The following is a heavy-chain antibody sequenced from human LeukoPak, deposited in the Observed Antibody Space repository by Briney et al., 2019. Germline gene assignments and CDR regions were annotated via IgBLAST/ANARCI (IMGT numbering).Heavy chain of an antibody. Sequence: SETLSLTCSVSGGSIRSTTYYWGWIRQPPGTRLEWIASIYYSGNTYYSPSLKSRVTISVDTSKNQFSLKLSSVTAADTAVYYCAREEYYYGSGSLWGQGTLVTVSS. CDR3: AREEYYYGSGSL. CDR2: IYYSGNT. CDR1: GGSIRSTTYY. V-gene: IGHV4-39*07. J-gene: IGHJ4*02. D-gene: IGHD3-10*01.